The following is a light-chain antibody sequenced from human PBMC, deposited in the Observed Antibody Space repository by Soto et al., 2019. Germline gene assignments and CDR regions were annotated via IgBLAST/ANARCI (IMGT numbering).Light chain of an antibody. CDR1: QSISGA. J-gene: IGKJ1*01. CDR2: GAS. CDR3: QQYNNWPWT. V-gene: IGKV3-15*01. Sequence: EIVMTQSPATLSVSPGGRATLSCRASQSISGALAWYQQKPGQAPRLLIYGASTRATSFPARFSGSGSGTDFTLTISSLQSEDFAVYYWQQYNNWPWTCGQGTKVEIK.